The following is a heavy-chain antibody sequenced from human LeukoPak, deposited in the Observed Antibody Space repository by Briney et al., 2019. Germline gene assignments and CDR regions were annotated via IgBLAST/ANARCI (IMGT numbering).Heavy chain of an antibody. CDR2: IIPILGTT. D-gene: IGHD3-10*01. CDR3: ARVEMVRGVIRNFDY. J-gene: IGHJ4*02. V-gene: IGHV1-69*04. Sequence: GASVKVSCKASGGTFSRYAINWVRQAPGQGLEWMGRIIPILGTTDYAQKFQGSVTITADKSTSTAYMELSGLRTADTAVYYCARVEMVRGVIRNFDYWGQGTLVTVSS. CDR1: GGTFSRYA.